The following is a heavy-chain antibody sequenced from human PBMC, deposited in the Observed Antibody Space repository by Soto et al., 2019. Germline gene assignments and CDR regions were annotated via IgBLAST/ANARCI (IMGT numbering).Heavy chain of an antibody. Sequence: GESLKISCKGSGYSFTSYWIGWVRQMPGKGLEWMGIIYPGDSDTRYSPSFQGQVTISADKSISTAYLQWGGLKASDTAMYYCARWGAFLRYSSSFDPWGQGTLVTVSS. CDR3: ARWGAFLRYSSSFDP. J-gene: IGHJ5*02. CDR1: GYSFTSYW. CDR2: IYPGDSDT. D-gene: IGHD6-6*01. V-gene: IGHV5-51*01.